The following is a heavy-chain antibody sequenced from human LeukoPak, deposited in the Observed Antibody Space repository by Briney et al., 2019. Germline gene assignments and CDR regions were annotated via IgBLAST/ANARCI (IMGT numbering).Heavy chain of an antibody. CDR3: ARDPSGSYSSEAWFDY. D-gene: IGHD1-26*01. CDR2: IYNSGST. Sequence: SETLSLTCTVSGGSISSGSNYWSWIRQPAGKGLEWVGRIYNSGSTNYNPSLKSRVTISVDTSKNQFSLKLSSVTAADTAVYYCARDPSGSYSSEAWFDYWGQGTLVTVSS. V-gene: IGHV4-61*02. CDR1: GGSISSGSNY. J-gene: IGHJ4*02.